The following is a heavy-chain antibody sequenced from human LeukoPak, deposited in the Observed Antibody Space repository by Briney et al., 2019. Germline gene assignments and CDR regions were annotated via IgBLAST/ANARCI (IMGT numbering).Heavy chain of an antibody. V-gene: IGHV3-7*01. CDR3: ASSWGSAIDF. CDR1: GFPFSRFR. CDR2: INQDGSEI. J-gene: IGHJ4*02. D-gene: IGHD3-16*01. Sequence: GGSLRLSFAASGFPFSRFRMSWVRQPPGKGIEWVANINQDGSEIYYVDSVKGRFPVSTDNAKNSLYLQMTSLRAEDTAVYYCASSWGSAIDFWGQGTLVTVSS.